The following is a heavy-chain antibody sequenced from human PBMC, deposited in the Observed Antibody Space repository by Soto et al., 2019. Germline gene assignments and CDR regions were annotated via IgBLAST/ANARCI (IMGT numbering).Heavy chain of an antibody. D-gene: IGHD2-15*01. Sequence: SETLSLTCTVSGGSITSYYWSWIRQPPGKGLEWIGYIYYSGSTNYNPSLRSRVTISVDTSKNQFSLKLSSVTAADTAVYYCARRYGGTFDYWGQGTLVTVS. V-gene: IGHV4-59*08. CDR1: GGSITSYY. CDR3: ARRYGGTFDY. CDR2: IYYSGST. J-gene: IGHJ4*02.